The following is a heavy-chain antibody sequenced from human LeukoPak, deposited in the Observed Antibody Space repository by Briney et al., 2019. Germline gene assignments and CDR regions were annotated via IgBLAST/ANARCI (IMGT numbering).Heavy chain of an antibody. D-gene: IGHD5-12*01. CDR3: ASELLYSGYDRDASDI. J-gene: IGHJ3*02. CDR1: GLTFSSYA. V-gene: IGHV3-64*01. Sequence: GGSLRLSCAASGLTFSSYAMHWFRQAPGKGLEYVSAISSNGGSTYYANSVKGRFTISRDNSKNTLYLQMGSLRAEDMAVYYCASELLYSGYDRDASDIWGQGTMVTVSS. CDR2: ISSNGGST.